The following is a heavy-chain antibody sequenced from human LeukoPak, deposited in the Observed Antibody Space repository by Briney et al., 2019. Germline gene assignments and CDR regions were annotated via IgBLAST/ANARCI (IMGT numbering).Heavy chain of an antibody. CDR3: AGGYYYGSSGYFDY. CDR2: INHSGST. CDR1: GGSFSGYH. D-gene: IGHD3-22*01. V-gene: IGHV4-34*01. J-gene: IGHJ4*02. Sequence: PSETLSLTCAVYGGSFSGYHWSWIRQPPGKGLEWIGEINHSGSTNYNPSLKSRVTISVDTSKNQFSLKLSSVTAADTAVYYCAGGYYYGSSGYFDYWGQGTLVTVSS.